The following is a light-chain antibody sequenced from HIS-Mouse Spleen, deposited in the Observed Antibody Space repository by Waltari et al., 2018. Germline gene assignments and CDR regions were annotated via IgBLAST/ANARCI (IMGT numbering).Light chain of an antibody. V-gene: IGKV1-39*01. CDR3: QQSYSTPVYT. J-gene: IGKJ2*01. CDR1: QSISSY. Sequence: DIQMTQSPSSLSASVGDRVTITCRASQSISSYLNWYQQKPGKAPKRLIYAASSLQSGVPSRFSGSGSGTDFTLTISSLQPEDFATYYCQQSYSTPVYTFGQGTKLEIK. CDR2: AAS.